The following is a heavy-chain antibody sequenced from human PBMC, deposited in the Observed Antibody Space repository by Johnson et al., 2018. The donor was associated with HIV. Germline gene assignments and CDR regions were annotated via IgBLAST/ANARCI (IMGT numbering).Heavy chain of an antibody. V-gene: IGHV3-30*19. CDR3: ARDVDSRSWPGTDAFDV. Sequence: QLVESGGGVVQPGGSLRLSCAASGFTFSSYGMHWVRQAPGKGLEWVAVISYDGSNKYYADSVKGRFTISRDNSKNTLYLQMNSLRAEATAVYYCARDVDSRSWPGTDAFDVWGQGTVVTVSS. CDR2: ISYDGSNK. J-gene: IGHJ3*01. D-gene: IGHD6-13*01. CDR1: GFTFSSYG.